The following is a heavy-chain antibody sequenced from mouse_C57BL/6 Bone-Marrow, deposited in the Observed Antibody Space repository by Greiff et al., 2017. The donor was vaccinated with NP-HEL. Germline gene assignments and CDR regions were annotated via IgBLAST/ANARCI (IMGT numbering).Heavy chain of an antibody. Sequence: EVQLQESGPGLVKPSQSLSLTCSVTGYSITSGYYWNWIRQFPGNKLEWMGYISYDGSNNYNPSLKNRISITRDTSKNQFFLKLNSVTTEDTATYYCARDWVRDWYFDVWGTGTTVTVSS. CDR3: ARDWVRDWYFDV. V-gene: IGHV3-6*01. CDR2: ISYDGSN. D-gene: IGHD2-13*01. CDR1: GYSITSGYY. J-gene: IGHJ1*03.